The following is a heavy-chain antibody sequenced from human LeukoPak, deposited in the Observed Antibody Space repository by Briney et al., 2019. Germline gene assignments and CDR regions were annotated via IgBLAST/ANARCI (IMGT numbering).Heavy chain of an antibody. CDR2: MNPNSGNT. J-gene: IGHJ5*02. CDR3: ARGTTPYGDYVLRWWGSLPEGKSNWFDP. D-gene: IGHD4-17*01. V-gene: IGHV1-8*01. CDR1: GYTFTSYD. Sequence: ASVKVSCKASGYTFTSYDINWVRQATGQGLEWMGWMNPNSGNTGYAQKFQGRVTMTRNTSISTAYMELSSLRSEDTAVYYCARGTTPYGDYVLRWWGSLPEGKSNWFDPWGQGTLVTVSS.